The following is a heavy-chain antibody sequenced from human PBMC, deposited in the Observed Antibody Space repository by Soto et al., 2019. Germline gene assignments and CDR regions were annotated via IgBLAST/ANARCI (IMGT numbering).Heavy chain of an antibody. CDR2: ISAYNGNT. J-gene: IGHJ6*03. Sequence: APVKVSCKASGYTFTSYGISWVRQAPGQGLEWMGWISAYNGNTNYAQKLQGRVTMTTDTSTSTAYMELRSLRSDDTAVYYCARKIGVVWDYYYYYMDVWGKGTTVTVSS. D-gene: IGHD3-22*01. CDR1: GYTFTSYG. V-gene: IGHV1-18*01. CDR3: ARKIGVVWDYYYYYMDV.